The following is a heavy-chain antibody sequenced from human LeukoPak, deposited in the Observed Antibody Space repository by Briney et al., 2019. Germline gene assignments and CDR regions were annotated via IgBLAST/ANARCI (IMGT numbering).Heavy chain of an antibody. D-gene: IGHD4-23*01. J-gene: IGHJ6*02. V-gene: IGHV3-23*01. CDR1: GFTFISYA. CDR2: IIASGGST. CDR3: AKDYYGGDSHYYGMDV. Sequence: PGGSLRLSCATSGFTFISYAMSWVRQAPGKGLEWVSGIIASGGSTYYADSVKGRFTISRDNSKNTLYLQMNSLRAEDTAVYYCAKDYYGGDSHYYGMDVWGQGTTVTVSS.